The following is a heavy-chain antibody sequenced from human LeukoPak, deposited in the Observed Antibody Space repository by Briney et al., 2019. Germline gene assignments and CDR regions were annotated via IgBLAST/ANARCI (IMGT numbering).Heavy chain of an antibody. D-gene: IGHD2-15*01. V-gene: IGHV1-46*01. Sequence: GASVKVSCKASGYTFTSYYMHWVRQAPGQGLEWMGIINPSGGSTSYAQKFQGRVTMTRDMSTSTVYMELSSLRSEDTAVYYCARSVGDPAGFDYWGQGTLVTVSS. CDR2: INPSGGST. CDR1: GYTFTSYY. J-gene: IGHJ4*02. CDR3: ARSVGDPAGFDY.